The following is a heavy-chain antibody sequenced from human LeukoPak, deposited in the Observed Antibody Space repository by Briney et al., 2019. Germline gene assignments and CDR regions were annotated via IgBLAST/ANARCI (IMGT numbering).Heavy chain of an antibody. CDR1: GGSISNYY. CDR2: IYYSGST. Sequence: SETLSLTCTVSGGSISNYYWSWIRQPPGKGLEWIGYIYYSGSTNYNPSLKSRVTISVDTSKNQFSLKVNSVTAADTAVYYCSRGGYIYGGHNWFDPWGQGTLVTVSS. J-gene: IGHJ5*02. D-gene: IGHD5-18*01. CDR3: SRGGYIYGGHNWFDP. V-gene: IGHV4-59*01.